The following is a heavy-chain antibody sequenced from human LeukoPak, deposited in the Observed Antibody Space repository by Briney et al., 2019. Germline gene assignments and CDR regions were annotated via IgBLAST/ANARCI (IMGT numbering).Heavy chain of an antibody. CDR3: AGSGSRHYYFDY. J-gene: IGHJ4*02. CDR1: GGSFSGYY. Sequence: SETLSLTCPVYGGSFSGYYWSWIRQPPGKGLEWIGEINHSGSTNYNPSLKSRVTISVDTSKNQFSLKLSSVTAADTAVYYCAGSGSRHYYFDYWGQGTLVTVSS. CDR2: INHSGST. V-gene: IGHV4-34*01. D-gene: IGHD6-19*01.